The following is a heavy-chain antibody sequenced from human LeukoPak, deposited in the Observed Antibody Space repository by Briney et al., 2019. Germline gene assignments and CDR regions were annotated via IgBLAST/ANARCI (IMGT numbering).Heavy chain of an antibody. J-gene: IGHJ3*02. V-gene: IGHV1-3*01. CDR3: AVLMGYCSSTSCLYDAFDI. D-gene: IGHD2-2*01. CDR2: INAGNGNT. Sequence: GASVKVSCKASGYTFTSYAMHWVRQAPGQRLEWMGWINAGNGNTKYSQKFQGRVTMTEDTSTDTAYMELSSLRSEDTAVYYCAVLMGYCSSTSCLYDAFDIWGQGTMVTVSS. CDR1: GYTFTSYA.